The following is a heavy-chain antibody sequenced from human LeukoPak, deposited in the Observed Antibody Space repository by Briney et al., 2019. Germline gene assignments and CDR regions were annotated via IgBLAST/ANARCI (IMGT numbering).Heavy chain of an antibody. CDR2: IYYSGST. Sequence: SETLSLTCTVSGGSISSSSYYWGWIRQPPGKGLEWIGSIYYSGSTYYNSSLKSRVTISVDTSKNQFSLKLSSVTAADTAVYYCPRHDYGDYNWFDPWGQGTLVTVSS. CDR1: GGSISSSSYY. V-gene: IGHV4-39*01. D-gene: IGHD4-17*01. CDR3: PRHDYGDYNWFDP. J-gene: IGHJ5*02.